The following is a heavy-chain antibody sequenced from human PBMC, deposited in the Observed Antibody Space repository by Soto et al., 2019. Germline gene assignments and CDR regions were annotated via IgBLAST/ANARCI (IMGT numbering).Heavy chain of an antibody. V-gene: IGHV3-30*18. Sequence: GGSLRLSCAASGFTFSHYAMHWVRQASGKGLEWVALMSYDGSNEYYADSVKGRFTISRDNSKNTLYLQMNSLRAEDTAVYYCAKDGSHNFDYWGQGTLVTVPQ. J-gene: IGHJ4*02. CDR1: GFTFSHYA. CDR2: MSYDGSNE. D-gene: IGHD1-26*01. CDR3: AKDGSHNFDY.